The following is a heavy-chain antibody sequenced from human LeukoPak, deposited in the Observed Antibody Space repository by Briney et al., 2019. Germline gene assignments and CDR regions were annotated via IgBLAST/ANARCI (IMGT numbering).Heavy chain of an antibody. D-gene: IGHD3-9*01. CDR3: ARLSAGEYDILTGYYKGRKSVKFFDP. CDR1: GYTFTGYD. CDR2: INPNSGVT. J-gene: IGHJ5*02. Sequence: ASVKVSCKASGYTFTGYDFHWVRQAPGQGLEWMGWINPNSGVTSSAQKFKGRVTMTRDTSITTAFMELRRLRSDDTAVYYCARLSAGEYDILTGYYKGRKSVKFFDPWGQGTLVTVSS. V-gene: IGHV1-2*02.